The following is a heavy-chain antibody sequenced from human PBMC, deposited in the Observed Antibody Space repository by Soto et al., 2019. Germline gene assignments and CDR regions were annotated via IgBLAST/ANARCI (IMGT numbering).Heavy chain of an antibody. D-gene: IGHD3-10*01. V-gene: IGHV5-51*01. CDR2: IYPGDSDT. CDR3: ARLGPGRFGDRHNFDY. Sequence: GESLKISCKGSGYSFTSYWIGWVRQMPGKGLEWMGIIYPGDSDTRYSTSFQGQVTISADKSISTAYLQWSSLKASDTAMYYCARLGPGRFGDRHNFDYWGQGTLVTVSS. CDR1: GYSFTSYW. J-gene: IGHJ4*02.